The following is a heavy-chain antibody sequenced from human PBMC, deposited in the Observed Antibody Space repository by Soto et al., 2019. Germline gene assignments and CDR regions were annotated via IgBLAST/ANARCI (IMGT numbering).Heavy chain of an antibody. V-gene: IGHV1-69*13. CDR3: ARAWGAAAGTLFDY. CDR1: GGTFSSYA. D-gene: IGHD6-13*01. Sequence: ASLKVSCKASGGTFSSYAISCVRPAPGQGLEWMGGIIPIFGTANYAQKFQGRVTITADESTSTAYMELSSLRSEDTAVYYCARAWGAAAGTLFDYWGQGTLVTVSS. CDR2: IIPIFGTA. J-gene: IGHJ4*02.